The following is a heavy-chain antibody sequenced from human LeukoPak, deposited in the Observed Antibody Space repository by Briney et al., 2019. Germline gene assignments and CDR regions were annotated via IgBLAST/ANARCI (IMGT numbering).Heavy chain of an antibody. CDR2: INPNGGGT. Sequence: GASVKVSCKASGYTFTGYYMHWVRQAPGQGLEWMGWINPNGGGTNYAQKFQGWVTMTRDTSISTAYMELSRLRSDDTAVYYCARDPGYCSGGSCYWYYFDYWGQGTLVTVSS. V-gene: IGHV1-2*04. D-gene: IGHD2-15*01. CDR3: ARDPGYCSGGSCYWYYFDY. CDR1: GYTFTGYY. J-gene: IGHJ4*02.